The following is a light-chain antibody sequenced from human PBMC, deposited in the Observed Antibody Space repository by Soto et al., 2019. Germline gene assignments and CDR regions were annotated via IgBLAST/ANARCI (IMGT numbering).Light chain of an antibody. CDR3: QQYYSYST. Sequence: DTQMTQSPSTLSASVGDRATIICRASQYISTQLAWYQQKPGKAPKLLISGAFSLESGVPSRFSGSGSGTEFTPTLSSLQPDDFATYYCQQYYSYSTFGQGTKVDIK. CDR1: QYISTQ. V-gene: IGKV1-5*02. CDR2: GAF. J-gene: IGKJ1*01.